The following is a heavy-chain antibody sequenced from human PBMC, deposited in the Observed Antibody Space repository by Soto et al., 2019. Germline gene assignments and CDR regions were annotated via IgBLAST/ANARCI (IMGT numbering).Heavy chain of an antibody. CDR1: GFTFSSYS. CDR2: ISSSSSYI. Sequence: GGSLRLSCAASGFTFSSYSMNWVRQAPGKGLEWVSSISSSSSYIYYAGPVKGRFTISRDNAKNSLYLQMNSLRAEDTAVYYCAKDRVRIMITFGGVIGPYYFDYWGQGTLVTVSS. CDR3: AKDRVRIMITFGGVIGPYYFDY. V-gene: IGHV3-21*01. J-gene: IGHJ4*02. D-gene: IGHD3-16*02.